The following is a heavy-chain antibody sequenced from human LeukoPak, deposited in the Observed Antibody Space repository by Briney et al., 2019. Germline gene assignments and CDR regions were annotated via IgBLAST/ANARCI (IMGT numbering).Heavy chain of an antibody. CDR3: AKYCSGGNCYSGLY. J-gene: IGHJ4*02. V-gene: IGHV3-23*01. CDR2: ITSGGNT. Sequence: PVWSLTLSCAAAGFFFSNYAMTWVRQAPGKGLQWVSTITSGGNTYYADSVKGRFTISRDNSKNTLYLQMNSLRAEDTAVYYRAKYCSGGNCYSGLYWGQGTLVTVSS. D-gene: IGHD2-15*01. CDR1: GFFFSNYA.